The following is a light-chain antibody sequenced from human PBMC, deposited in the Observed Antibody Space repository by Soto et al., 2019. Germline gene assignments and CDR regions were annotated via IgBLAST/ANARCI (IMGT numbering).Light chain of an antibody. J-gene: IGKJ5*01. V-gene: IGKV3-11*01. CDR1: QSFRGL. Sequence: VWTQSPVTLSLSPWERATLSCRASQSFRGLLAWYQQKPGQAPRLLIYDAYNRATGIPPRFSGSGSGTDFTLTISSLEPEDSAVYYCQQRHRWPITFGQGTRLEIK. CDR3: QQRHRWPIT. CDR2: DAY.